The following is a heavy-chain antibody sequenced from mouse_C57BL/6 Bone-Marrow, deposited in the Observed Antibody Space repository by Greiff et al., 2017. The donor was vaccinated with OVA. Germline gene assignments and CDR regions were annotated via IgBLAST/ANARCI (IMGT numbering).Heavy chain of an antibody. V-gene: IGHV1-80*01. J-gene: IGHJ2*01. CDR2: IYPGDGDT. Sequence: VQLQESGAELVKPGASVKISCKASGYAFSSYWMNWVKQRPGKGLEWIGQIYPGDGDTNYNGKLKGKATLTADKSSSTAYMQLSSLTSEDSAVYFCARVHYYDFDYWGQGTTLTVSS. D-gene: IGHD1-2*01. CDR3: ARVHYYDFDY. CDR1: GYAFSSYW.